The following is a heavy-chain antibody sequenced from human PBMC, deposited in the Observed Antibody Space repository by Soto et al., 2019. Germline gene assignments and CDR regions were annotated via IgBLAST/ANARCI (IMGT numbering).Heavy chain of an antibody. V-gene: IGHV1-46*03. J-gene: IGHJ4*01. Sequence: GALVKVSRKPSGYTFRSYYMHWVRQAPGQGLEWMGLINPRSTSTSYAQKFQGRITMTRDTSTSTVYMELSSLRSEDTAVYYCAREGLFGYYDSSGYMDYWG. D-gene: IGHD3-22*01. CDR1: GYTFRSYY. CDR2: INPRSTST. CDR3: AREGLFGYYDSSGYMDY.